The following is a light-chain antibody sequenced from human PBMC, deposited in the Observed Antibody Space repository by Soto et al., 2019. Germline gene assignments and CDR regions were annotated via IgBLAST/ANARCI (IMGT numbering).Light chain of an antibody. V-gene: IGLV2-14*01. CDR2: EVT. CDR1: SSDVGAYNF. Sequence: QSALTQPASVSGSPGQSITISCTGTSSDVGAYNFVSWYQQYPGKAPKLIIYEVTNRSSGVSNRFSGSKSGNTASLTISGLQAEDEADYYCNSYTSSSARVFGGGTKLTVL. CDR3: NSYTSSSARV. J-gene: IGLJ3*02.